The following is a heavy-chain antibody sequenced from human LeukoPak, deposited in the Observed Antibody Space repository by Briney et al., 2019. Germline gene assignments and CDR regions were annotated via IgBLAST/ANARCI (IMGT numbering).Heavy chain of an antibody. CDR3: ARDSPYYYDSSGYMDV. CDR2: IYYSGST. V-gene: IGHV4-59*01. CDR1: GGSISSYY. D-gene: IGHD3-22*01. J-gene: IGHJ6*02. Sequence: SETLSLTCTVSGGSISSYYWSWIRQPPGKGLEWIWYIYYSGSTNYNPSLKSRVTISVDTSKNQFSLKLSSVTAADTAVYYCARDSPYYYDSSGYMDVWGQGTTVTVSS.